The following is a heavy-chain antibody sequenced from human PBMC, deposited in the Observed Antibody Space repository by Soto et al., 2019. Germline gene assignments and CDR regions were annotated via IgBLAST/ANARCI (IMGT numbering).Heavy chain of an antibody. CDR3: ATDRFLEWLPHLSGMNV. D-gene: IGHD3-3*01. CDR2: IKSKTDGGTT. Sequence: EVQLVESGGGLLKPGGSLRLSCAASGFTFSNAWMNWVRQAPGKGLEWVGRIKSKTDGGTTDYAAPMKGRFIISRDDSKNTVYLQLNSLKAEDTAVYYCATDRFLEWLPHLSGMNVWGQGTTVTVSS. CDR1: GFTFSNAW. V-gene: IGHV3-15*07. J-gene: IGHJ6*02.